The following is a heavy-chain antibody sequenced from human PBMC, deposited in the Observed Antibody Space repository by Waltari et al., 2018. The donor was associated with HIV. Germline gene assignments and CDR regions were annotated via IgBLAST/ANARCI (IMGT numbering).Heavy chain of an antibody. CDR2: INHSGST. CDR3: ARAPPLLGYCSGGSCSEPDYYGMDV. J-gene: IGHJ6*02. CDR1: GGSFSGYY. Sequence: QVQLQQWGAGLLKPSETLSLTCAVYGGSFSGYYWSWIRQPPGKGLEWIGEINHSGSTNYNPSLKSRVTISVDTSKNQFSLKLSSVTAADTAVYYCARAPPLLGYCSGGSCSEPDYYGMDVWGQGTTVTVSS. D-gene: IGHD2-15*01. V-gene: IGHV4-34*01.